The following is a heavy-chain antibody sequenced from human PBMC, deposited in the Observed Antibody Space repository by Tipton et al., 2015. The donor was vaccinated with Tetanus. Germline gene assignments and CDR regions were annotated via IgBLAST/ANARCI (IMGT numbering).Heavy chain of an antibody. CDR1: TDTFSNYY. Sequence: QSGAEVRKPGASVKVSCKAPTDTFSNYYMHWVRQAPGQGLEWVGLINPTDSSTDYAQKLQGRITLTRDTSTSTAYMQLSSLRSEDTAVYYCAREGTVQAAPGKHFDYWGQGTLVTVSS. J-gene: IGHJ4*02. CDR2: INPTDSST. CDR3: AREGTVQAAPGKHFDY. D-gene: IGHD3/OR15-3a*01. V-gene: IGHV1-46*04.